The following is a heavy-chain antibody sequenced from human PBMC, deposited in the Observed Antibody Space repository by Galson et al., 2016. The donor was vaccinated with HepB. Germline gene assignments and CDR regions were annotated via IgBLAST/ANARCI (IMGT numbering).Heavy chain of an antibody. V-gene: IGHV2-5*02. D-gene: IGHD5-12*01. Sequence: PALVKPTHTLTLTCTFSGFSLNFSGVGIGWIRQPPGKALQWLGIIYWADRKDYRPSLATRLSITGDISKNQVVLTMTKMDPEDTGIYYCAHRLGYSGYDLIGRPHIYFHPWGQGTPVTVSS. CDR1: GFSLNFSGVG. CDR2: IYWADRK. J-gene: IGHJ5*02. CDR3: AHRLGYSGYDLIGRPHIYFHP.